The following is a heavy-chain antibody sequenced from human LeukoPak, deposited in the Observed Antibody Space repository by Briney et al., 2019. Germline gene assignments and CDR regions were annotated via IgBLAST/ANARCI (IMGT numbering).Heavy chain of an antibody. CDR1: GFAFSSFG. Sequence: GGSLRLSCAASGFAFSSFGMHWVRQAPGKGLEWVAVIWYDGTNEYYADSVKGRFTISRDNSKNTLYLQMNSLRAEGTAVYYCARATVTRWFDPWGQGTLVTVSS. CDR2: IWYDGTNE. D-gene: IGHD4-17*01. J-gene: IGHJ5*02. V-gene: IGHV3-33*01. CDR3: ARATVTRWFDP.